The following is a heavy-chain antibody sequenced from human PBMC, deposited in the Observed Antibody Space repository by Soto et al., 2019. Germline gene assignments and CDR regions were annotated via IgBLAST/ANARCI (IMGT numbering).Heavy chain of an antibody. CDR2: IYYSGST. V-gene: IGHV4-31*03. CDR3: ARVGGGFSGYEDY. CDR1: GGSVSSADYY. D-gene: IGHD5-12*01. J-gene: IGHJ4*02. Sequence: QVQLQESGPGLVKPSQTLSLTCTVSGGSVSSADYYWSWIRQHPGKGLEWLGYIYYSGSTYYNPSLKSRITISVDTSTNQFSLRLSSVTAADTAVYYCARVGGGFSGYEDYWGQGTLVIVSS.